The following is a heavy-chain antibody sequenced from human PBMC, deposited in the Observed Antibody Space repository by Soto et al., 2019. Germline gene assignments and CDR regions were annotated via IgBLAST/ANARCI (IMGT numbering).Heavy chain of an antibody. V-gene: IGHV3-21*01. D-gene: IGHD3-16*01. J-gene: IGHJ5*02. CDR1: GFSFRTYN. CDR2: IDASSTHI. CDR3: VRQQYDFLVDP. Sequence: EVQLVESGGGLVKPGGSLRLSCAASGFSFRTYNMNWVRQAPGNGLEWVSSIDASSTHIYYADSVKGRFTISRDNGKSSLYLQMDSLRAEDTALYYCVRQQYDFLVDPWGQGTLVTVSS.